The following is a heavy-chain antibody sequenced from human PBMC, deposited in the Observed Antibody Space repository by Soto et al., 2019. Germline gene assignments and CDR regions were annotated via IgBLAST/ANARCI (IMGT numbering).Heavy chain of an antibody. CDR2: IDYNGRA. V-gene: IGHV4-59*02. Sequence: QVQLQESGPGLVKPSETLPLTCSVSDGSVTGYCWSWIRQPPGKGLEWIGCIDYNGRAHYNPSLPXRXTXAXXTSNNPFSLKLSSLTTTDTAVYYCARGPDHSKVGYWGQGTLVTVSS. D-gene: IGHD4-4*01. CDR1: DGSVTGYC. J-gene: IGHJ4*02. CDR3: ARGPDHSKVGY.